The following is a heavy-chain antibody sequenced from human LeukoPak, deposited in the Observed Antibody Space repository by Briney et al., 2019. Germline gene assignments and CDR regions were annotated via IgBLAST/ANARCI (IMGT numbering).Heavy chain of an antibody. J-gene: IGHJ5*02. Sequence: PSETLSLTCTVSGGSISSYYWSWIRQPPGKGLEWIGYIYYSGSTNYNPSLKSRVTISVDTSKNQFSLKLSSVTAADTAVYYCARRGSRGDWFDPWGQGTLVTVSS. V-gene: IGHV4-59*08. D-gene: IGHD2-15*01. CDR2: IYYSGST. CDR3: ARRGSRGDWFDP. CDR1: GGSISSYY.